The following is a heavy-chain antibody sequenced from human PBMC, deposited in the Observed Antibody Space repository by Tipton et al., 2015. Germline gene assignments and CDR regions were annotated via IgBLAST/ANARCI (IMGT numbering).Heavy chain of an antibody. V-gene: IGHV4-4*07. D-gene: IGHD3-22*01. CDR3: ARVRYDSSGYQNWYFDL. Sequence: YNPSLKGRVTMSVDTSKNEFSLNLSSVTAADTAVYYCARVRYDSSGYQNWYFDLWGRGTLVTVSS. J-gene: IGHJ2*01.